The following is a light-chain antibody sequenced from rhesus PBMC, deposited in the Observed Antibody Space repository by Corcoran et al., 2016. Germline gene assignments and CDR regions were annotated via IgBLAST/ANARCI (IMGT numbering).Light chain of an antibody. Sequence: DVVMTQSPLSLPITPGQPASISCRSSQSLVHSNGHTYLRWYQQKPGQPPRLLIYQVSDRHSGVPDRFSGRGAGTDVSLKISRVEADDVGVYYCGQGAHLPVTFGQGTKVEIK. CDR1: QSLVHSNGHTY. CDR3: GQGAHLPVT. J-gene: IGKJ2*01. CDR2: QVS. V-gene: IGKV2-64*01.